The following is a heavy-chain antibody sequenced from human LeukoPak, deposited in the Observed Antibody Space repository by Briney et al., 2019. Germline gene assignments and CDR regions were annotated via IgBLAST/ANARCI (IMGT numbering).Heavy chain of an antibody. J-gene: IGHJ4*02. D-gene: IGHD6-13*01. CDR3: AGVTTGSSWIDY. CDR1: GYTFTSYD. V-gene: IGHV1-8*01. CDR2: MNPNSGNT. Sequence: ASVKVSCKASGYTFTSYDISWVRQATGKGLEWMGWMNPNSGNTGYAQKFQGRVTMTRNTSISTAYMELSSLRSEDTAVYYCAGVTTGSSWIDYWGQGTLVTVSS.